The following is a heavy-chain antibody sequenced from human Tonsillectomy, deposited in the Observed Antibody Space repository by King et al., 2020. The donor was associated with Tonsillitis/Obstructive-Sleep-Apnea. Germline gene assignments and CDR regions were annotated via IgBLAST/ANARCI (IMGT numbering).Heavy chain of an antibody. V-gene: IGHV3-30*04. J-gene: IGHJ3*02. CDR1: GFTFSRYA. CDR2: ISYDGSNK. CDR3: AREGIYDTSGYADAFDI. Sequence: QLVQSGGGVVQPGRSLRLSCAASGFTFSRYAIHWVRQDPGKGLEWVAVISYDGSNKYYADSVEGRFTISRDNSKNTLYLQMNSLGAEDTAMYYCAREGIYDTSGYADAFDIWGQGTMVTVSS. D-gene: IGHD3-22*01.